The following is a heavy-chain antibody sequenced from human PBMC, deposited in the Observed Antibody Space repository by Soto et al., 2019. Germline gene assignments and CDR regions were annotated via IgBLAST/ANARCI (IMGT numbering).Heavy chain of an antibody. CDR1: GLTVSGKKY. V-gene: IGHV3-53*01. CDR2: LYDVDGT. D-gene: IGHD1-1*01. CDR3: ESWHEREHAYDV. J-gene: IGHJ3*01. Sequence: DVQLVESGGGLIQPGESLRLSCAAFGLTVSGKKYVAWVRQAPGKGLEWVSALYDVDGTYYADSVKGRFTTSRDSSKTNGYLQMNGLRPDDTAVYYCESWHEREHAYDVWGQGTTVTGSS.